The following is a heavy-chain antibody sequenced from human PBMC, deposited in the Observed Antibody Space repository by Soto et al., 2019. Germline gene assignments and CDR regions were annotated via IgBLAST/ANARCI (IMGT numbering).Heavy chain of an antibody. V-gene: IGHV1-69*08. CDR1: GGTFSSYT. D-gene: IGHD4-17*01. J-gene: IGHJ4*02. CDR3: AIDRGHYGDYWVPFDS. Sequence: QVQLVQSGAVVKKPGSSVKVSCKSSGGTFSSYTISWVRPAPGQGLEWMGRIVPILGLIDYAQKFQGRVKFTADKSTSTAYIELSSQRSEDTAVYYCAIDRGHYGDYWVPFDSWGQGTLVTVSS. CDR2: IVPILGLI.